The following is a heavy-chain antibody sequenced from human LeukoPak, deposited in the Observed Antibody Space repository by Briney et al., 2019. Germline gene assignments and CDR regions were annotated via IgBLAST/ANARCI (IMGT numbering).Heavy chain of an antibody. Sequence: GGSLRLSCAASGFTFDNYAMLWVRQAPGKGLEWVSLISWDGGGTYFVDSVKGRFTISRDNTKNSLYLQMNSLRTEDTALYYCAKDITVGNYYYYMDVWGKGTTVTVSS. CDR1: GFTFDNYA. CDR3: AKDITVGNYYYYMDV. V-gene: IGHV3-43*01. J-gene: IGHJ6*03. D-gene: IGHD7-27*01. CDR2: ISWDGGGT.